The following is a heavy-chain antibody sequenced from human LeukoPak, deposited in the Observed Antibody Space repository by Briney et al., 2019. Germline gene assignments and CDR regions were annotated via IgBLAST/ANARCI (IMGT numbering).Heavy chain of an antibody. V-gene: IGHV3-53*01. J-gene: IGHJ6*03. CDR3: ARGRRYCSGGSCYSKANYYYYYVDV. D-gene: IGHD2-15*01. CDR1: GFTVSSNY. CDR2: IYSGGST. Sequence: GGSLRLSCAASGFTVSSNYMNWVRQAPGKGLEWVSVIYSGGSTYYADSVKGRFTISRDNSKNTLYLQINSLRAEDTAVYYCARGRRYCSGGSCYSKANYYYYYVDVWGKGTTVTISS.